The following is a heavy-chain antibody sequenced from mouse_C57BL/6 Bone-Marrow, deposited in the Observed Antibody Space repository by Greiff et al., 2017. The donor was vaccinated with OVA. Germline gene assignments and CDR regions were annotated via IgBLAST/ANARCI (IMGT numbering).Heavy chain of an antibody. CDR1: GYTFTDYY. V-gene: IGHV1-26*01. J-gene: IGHJ2*01. CDR3: ARSLGWDYFDY. CDR2: INPNNGGT. Sequence: VQLQQPGPELVKPGASVKISCKASGYTFTDYYMNWVKQSPGKSLEWIGDINPNNGGTSYNQKFKGKATLTVDKSSSTAYMELRSLTSEDSAVYYCARSLGWDYFDYWGQGTTLTVSS. D-gene: IGHD3-3*01.